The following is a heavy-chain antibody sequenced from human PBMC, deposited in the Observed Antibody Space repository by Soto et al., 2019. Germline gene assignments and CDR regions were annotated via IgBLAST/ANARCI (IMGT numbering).Heavy chain of an antibody. CDR3: ARVPYDTTGYYAF. CDR2: IDPSGGRT. CDR1: GFTFTTYY. Sequence: ASVKVSCTTSGFTFTTYYIHWVRQAPGQGLEWMGMIDPSGGRTTYAQKFQGRITMTSDMSTSTVYRELSSLRSEDTAVYYCARVPYDTTGYYAFWGQGTLVTVSS. D-gene: IGHD3-22*01. J-gene: IGHJ4*02. V-gene: IGHV1-46*01.